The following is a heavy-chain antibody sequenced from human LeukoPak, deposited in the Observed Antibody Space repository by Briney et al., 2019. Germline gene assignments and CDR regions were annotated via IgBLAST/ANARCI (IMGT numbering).Heavy chain of an antibody. D-gene: IGHD1-14*01. CDR3: ARDLRDGPRTKVGY. J-gene: IGHJ4*02. CDR2: IIPIFGTA. Sequence: GASVKVSCKASGGTFSSYAISWVRQAPGQGLEWMGGIIPIFGTANYAQKLQGRVTMTTDTSTSTAYMELRSLRFDDTAVYYCARDLRDGPRTKVGYWGQGTLVTVSS. V-gene: IGHV1-69*05. CDR1: GGTFSSYA.